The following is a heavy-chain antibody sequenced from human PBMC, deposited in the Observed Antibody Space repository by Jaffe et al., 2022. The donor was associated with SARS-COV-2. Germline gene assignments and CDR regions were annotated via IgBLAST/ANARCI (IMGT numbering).Heavy chain of an antibody. J-gene: IGHJ6*02. CDR1: GFTFSSYE. V-gene: IGHV3-48*03. CDR3: ARNNEPHFVGAAAGTFPYYYGMDV. D-gene: IGHD6-13*01. Sequence: EVQLVESGGGLVQPGGSLRLSCAASGFTFSSYEMNWVRQAPGKGLEWVSYISSSGSTIYYADSVKGRFTISRDNAKNSLYLQMNSLRAEDTAVYYCARNNEPHFVGAAAGTFPYYYGMDVWGQGTTVTVSS. CDR2: ISSSGSTI.